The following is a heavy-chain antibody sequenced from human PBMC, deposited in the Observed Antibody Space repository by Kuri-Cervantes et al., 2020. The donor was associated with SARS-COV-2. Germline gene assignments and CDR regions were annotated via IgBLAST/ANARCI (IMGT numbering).Heavy chain of an antibody. CDR2: ISAYNGNT. CDR3: ASGGRAVAGTQGTDYFDY. Sequence: ASVKVSCKASGYTFTSYGISWVRQAPGQGLEWMGWISAYNGNTNYAQKLQGRVTMTTDTSASTAYMELSSLRSEDTGVYYCASGGRAVAGTQGTDYFDYWGQGTLVTVSS. D-gene: IGHD6-19*01. J-gene: IGHJ4*02. V-gene: IGHV1-18*01. CDR1: GYTFTSYG.